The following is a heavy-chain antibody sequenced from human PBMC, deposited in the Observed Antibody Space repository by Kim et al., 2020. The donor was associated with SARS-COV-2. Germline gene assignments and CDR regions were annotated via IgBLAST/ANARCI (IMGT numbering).Heavy chain of an antibody. CDR3: AKGPYYDSSGSYDY. V-gene: IGHV3-23*01. J-gene: IGHJ4*01. D-gene: IGHD3-22*01. Sequence: DTVKGRFTTTRNNTKNTLYLQRNSLKADDTAVYYCAKGPYYDSSGSYDYWGHGTLVTVSS.